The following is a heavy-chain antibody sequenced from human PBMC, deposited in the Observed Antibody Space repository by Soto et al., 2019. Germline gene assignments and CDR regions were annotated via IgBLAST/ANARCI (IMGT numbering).Heavy chain of an antibody. V-gene: IGHV3-13*04. CDR2: IGTTGDT. D-gene: IGHD3-22*01. J-gene: IGHJ4*02. Sequence: GGXXRLSCSASGFTFSSYDMHWVRQGTGKGLEWVSAIGTTGDTYYAGSVKGRFTISRENAKNSLYLQMNSLRAGDTAIYFCARAIGPTLFDYWGQGTLVTVSS. CDR3: ARAIGPTLFDY. CDR1: GFTFSSYD.